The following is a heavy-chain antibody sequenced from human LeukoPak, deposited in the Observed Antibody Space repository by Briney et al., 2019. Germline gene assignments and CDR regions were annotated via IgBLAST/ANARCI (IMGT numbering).Heavy chain of an antibody. Sequence: GGSLRLSCAASGFTFSDYNMRWIRQAPGKGLEWVSSISRSGSTKYYADSVKGRFTISRDNSKNTPYLQMNSLRAEDTAVYYCAKDSEGLSKQLFNWFDPWGQGTLVTVSS. J-gene: IGHJ5*02. CDR3: AKDSEGLSKQLFNWFDP. V-gene: IGHV3-11*01. CDR1: GFTFSDYN. D-gene: IGHD6-13*01. CDR2: ISRSGSTK.